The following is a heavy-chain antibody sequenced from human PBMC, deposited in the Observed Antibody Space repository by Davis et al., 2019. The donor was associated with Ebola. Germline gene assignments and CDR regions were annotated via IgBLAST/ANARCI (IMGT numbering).Heavy chain of an antibody. CDR3: ARGVRSSWYLGWFDP. Sequence: PGGSLRLSCAASGFTFSSYSMNWVRQAPGKGLEWVSSISSSSSYIYYADSVKGRFTISRDNAKNSLYLQMNSLRAEDTAVYYCARGVRSSWYLGWFDPWGQGTLVTVSS. CDR1: GFTFSSYS. J-gene: IGHJ5*02. CDR2: ISSSSSYI. D-gene: IGHD6-13*01. V-gene: IGHV3-21*01.